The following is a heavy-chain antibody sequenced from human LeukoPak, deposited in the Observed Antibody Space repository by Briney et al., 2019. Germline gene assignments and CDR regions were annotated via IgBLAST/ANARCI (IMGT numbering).Heavy chain of an antibody. CDR1: GIVFSNTA. CDR2: IRGGGERT. Sequence: PGGSLRLSCAASGIVFSNTAMNWARQSPGRGLEWISAIRGGGERTFYADSVKGRFTISRDNSKNMVYLQMNSLRVDDTAIYYCGKDGGQYSSGPEFDPRGQGALVTVSS. V-gene: IGHV3-23*01. D-gene: IGHD3-22*01. CDR3: GKDGGQYSSGPEFDP. J-gene: IGHJ5*02.